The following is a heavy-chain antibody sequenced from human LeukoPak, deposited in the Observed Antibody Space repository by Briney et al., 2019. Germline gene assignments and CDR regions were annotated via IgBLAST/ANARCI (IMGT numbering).Heavy chain of an antibody. V-gene: IGHV4-31*03. CDR1: GVSISSGGYY. D-gene: IGHD2-2*01. CDR3: ARERAAMGGYYYYGMDV. J-gene: IGHJ6*02. Sequence: PSETLSLTCTVSGVSISSGGYYWSWIRQHPGKGLEWIGYIYYSGSTYYNPSLKSRVTISVDTSKNQFSLKLSSVTAADTAVYYCARERAAMGGYYYYGMDVWGQGTTVTVSS. CDR2: IYYSGST.